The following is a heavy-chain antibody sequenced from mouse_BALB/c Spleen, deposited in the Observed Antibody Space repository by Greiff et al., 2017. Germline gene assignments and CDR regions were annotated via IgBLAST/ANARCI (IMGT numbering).Heavy chain of an antibody. CDR2: IRNKANGYTT. Sequence: EVKVVESGGGLVQPGGSLRLSCATSGFTFTDYYMSWVRQPPGKALEWLGFIRNKANGYTTEYSASVKGRFTISRDNSQSILYLQMNTLRAEDSATYYCARVYDHYFDYWGQGTTLTVSS. J-gene: IGHJ2*01. CDR3: ARVYDHYFDY. D-gene: IGHD2-3*01. CDR1: GFTFTDYY. V-gene: IGHV7-3*02.